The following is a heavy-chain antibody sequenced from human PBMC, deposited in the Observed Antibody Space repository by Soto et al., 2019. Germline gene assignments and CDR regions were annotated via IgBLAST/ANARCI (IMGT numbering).Heavy chain of an antibody. Sequence: PGGSLRLSCAASGFSFSNYAMTWVRQAPGKGLEWVSAISGSGSNTYYADFVKGRFTISRHNSKNTLYLQMNSLRAEDTAVYYCAKFSATSVDTISSVPDYWGQGTLVTVSS. CDR3: AKFSATSVDTISSVPDY. CDR1: GFSFSNYA. D-gene: IGHD6-6*01. CDR2: ISGSGSNT. J-gene: IGHJ4*02. V-gene: IGHV3-23*01.